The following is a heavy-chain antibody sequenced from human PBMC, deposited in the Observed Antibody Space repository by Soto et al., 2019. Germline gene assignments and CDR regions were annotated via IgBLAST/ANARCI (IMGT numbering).Heavy chain of an antibody. J-gene: IGHJ4*02. CDR3: AKRRGAGWHFDY. D-gene: IGHD2-15*01. CDR1: GFTFRSYA. Sequence: GGSLRLSCSASGFTFRSYAMGWVRQGPGKGLEWVAVVSIGGSTHYADSVRGRFTISRDNSKNTLSLQMNSLTAEDTAVYFCAKRRGAGWHFDYWGKGALVTI. V-gene: IGHV3-23*01. CDR2: VSIGGST.